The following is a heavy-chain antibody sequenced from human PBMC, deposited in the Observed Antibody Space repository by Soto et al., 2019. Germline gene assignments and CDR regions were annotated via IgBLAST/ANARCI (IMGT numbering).Heavy chain of an antibody. D-gene: IGHD3-9*01. CDR2: IFSNDEK. V-gene: IGHV2-26*01. CDR1: GFSRSNARMG. J-gene: IGHJ4*02. Sequence: QVTLKESGPVLVKPTETPTLTCTVSGFSRSNARMGVSWIRQPPGKALEWLAHIFSNDEKSYSTSLKSRLTISKDTSKSQVVLTMTNMDTVDTATYYCARINDILTGLDYWGQGTLVTVSS. CDR3: ARINDILTGLDY.